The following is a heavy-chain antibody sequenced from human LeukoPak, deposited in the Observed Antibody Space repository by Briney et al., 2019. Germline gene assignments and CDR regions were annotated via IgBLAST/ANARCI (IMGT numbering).Heavy chain of an antibody. V-gene: IGHV1-2*02. CDR3: ARAYRSWSRELHFDY. D-gene: IGHD6-13*01. CDR2: INPNSGGT. J-gene: IGHJ4*02. Sequence: ASVKVSCKASGYTFTGYYMHWVRQAPGQGLEWMGWINPNSGGTNYAQKFQGRVTMTRDKSIRTAYMELSRLRSGDTAVYYCARAYRSWSRELHFDYWGQGTLVTVSS. CDR1: GYTFTGYY.